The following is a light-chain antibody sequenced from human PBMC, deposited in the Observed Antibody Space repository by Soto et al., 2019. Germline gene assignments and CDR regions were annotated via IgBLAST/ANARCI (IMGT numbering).Light chain of an antibody. CDR2: AAS. CDR1: QAIRTA. CDR3: LLDFRYFWA. J-gene: IGKJ1*01. Sequence: IQMTQSPSTLSGSVGDRVTITCRASQAIRTALGWYQQKPGKVPKLLIYAASTSQSGVPSRFSGSGSGTDFTLTISSLQPEDFATYYCLLDFRYFWAFGQGTKVDIK. V-gene: IGKV1-6*01.